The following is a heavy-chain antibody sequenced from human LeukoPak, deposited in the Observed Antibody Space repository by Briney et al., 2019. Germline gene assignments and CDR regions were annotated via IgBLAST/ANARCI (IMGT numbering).Heavy chain of an antibody. Sequence: ASVKVSCKASGYTFTDYYMHWVRQAPGQGLEWMGWINPNSGDTNYAQKFQGRVTMTRDTSISTAYMELSRLRSDDTAVYYCARAGTYGDYDTDYWGQGTLVTVSS. J-gene: IGHJ4*02. V-gene: IGHV1-2*02. CDR3: ARAGTYGDYDTDY. CDR1: GYTFTDYY. CDR2: INPNSGDT. D-gene: IGHD4-17*01.